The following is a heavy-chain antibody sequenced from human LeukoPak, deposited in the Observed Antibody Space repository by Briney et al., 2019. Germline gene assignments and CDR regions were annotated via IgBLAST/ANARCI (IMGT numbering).Heavy chain of an antibody. J-gene: IGHJ3*02. D-gene: IGHD2-21*01. CDR1: GFTFSGYA. Sequence: GGSLRLSCAASGFTFSGYAMSWVRQAPGKGLEWVSAISGSGGSTYYADSVKGRFTISRDNSKNTLYLQMNSLRAEDTAVYYCAPYYIFPNAFDIWGQGTMVTVSS. CDR3: APYYIFPNAFDI. CDR2: ISGSGGST. V-gene: IGHV3-23*01.